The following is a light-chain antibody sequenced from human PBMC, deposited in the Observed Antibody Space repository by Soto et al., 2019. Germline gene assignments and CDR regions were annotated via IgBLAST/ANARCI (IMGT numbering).Light chain of an antibody. J-gene: IGKJ1*01. CDR2: AAS. CDR3: LHDYNYPRT. Sequence: DIQMTQSPSTLSGSVGDRVTITCRASQTISSWLAWYQQKPGKAPKLLIYAASRLKSGVPSRFSGSGSGTDFTLTISSLQPEDFATYYCLHDYNYPRTFGQGTKVDIK. CDR1: QTISSW. V-gene: IGKV1-5*03.